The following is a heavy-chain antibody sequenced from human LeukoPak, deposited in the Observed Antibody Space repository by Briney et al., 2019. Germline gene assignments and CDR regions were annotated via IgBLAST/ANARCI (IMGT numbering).Heavy chain of an antibody. D-gene: IGHD2-2*03. Sequence: ASVTVSCKASGNTFTAYYIHWVRKPPGPGLEWLGRINPNSGGTDYAQNFRGRVTLTRDTSVSTASMDLTRLRPDDTAVYYCALDQAGSVNSFDPWGQGNLVTVSS. V-gene: IGHV1-2*06. CDR1: GNTFTAYY. CDR3: ALDQAGSVNSFDP. J-gene: IGHJ5*02. CDR2: INPNSGGT.